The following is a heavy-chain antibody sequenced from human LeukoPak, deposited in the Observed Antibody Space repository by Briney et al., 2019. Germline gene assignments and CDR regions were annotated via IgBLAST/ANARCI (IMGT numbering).Heavy chain of an antibody. CDR1: GFPFSSYE. J-gene: IGHJ6*02. CDR2: IASGGGANR. CDR3: ARIGTTTRGPAGLDV. D-gene: IGHD2/OR15-2a*01. Sequence: GGSLSLSCAASGFPFSSYEMNWVRQAPGKGLEWVSYIASGGGANRFYSESVKGRFTISRDNAKNSLYLHMNSLRAEDTGVYYCARIGTTTRGPAGLDVWGQGTTVTVSS. V-gene: IGHV3-48*03.